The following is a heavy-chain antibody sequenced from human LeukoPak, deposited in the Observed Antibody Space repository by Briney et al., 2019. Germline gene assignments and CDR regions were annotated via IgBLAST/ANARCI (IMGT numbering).Heavy chain of an antibody. CDR2: ISTTSSYI. CDR1: GFTFSYYG. D-gene: IGHD6-19*01. CDR3: ARDSSGWHDRWDY. Sequence: GGSLRLSCAASGFTFSYYGINWVRQAPGKGLEWVSFISTTSSYIYYADSVKGRFTISRDNAKNSVYLQMNSLRVEDTAVYYCARDSSGWHDRWDYWGQGALVTVSS. V-gene: IGHV3-21*01. J-gene: IGHJ4*02.